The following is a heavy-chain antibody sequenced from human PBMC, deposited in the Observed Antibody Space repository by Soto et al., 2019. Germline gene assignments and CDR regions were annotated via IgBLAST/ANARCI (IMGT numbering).Heavy chain of an antibody. D-gene: IGHD2-15*01. CDR2: IRSKGNSYAP. Sequence: EVQLVESGGGLVQPGGSLKLSCAASGFTFSGSAMHWVRQAAGKGLEWVGRIRSKGNSYAPAYAASVKGRFTISRDDSKNTAYLQMNSLKTEDTAVYYCTRRIPGGGSSDAFDIWGQGTMVTVSS. V-gene: IGHV3-73*01. CDR3: TRRIPGGGSSDAFDI. CDR1: GFTFSGSA. J-gene: IGHJ3*02.